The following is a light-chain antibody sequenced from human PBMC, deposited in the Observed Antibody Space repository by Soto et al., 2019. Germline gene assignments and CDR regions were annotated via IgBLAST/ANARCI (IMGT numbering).Light chain of an antibody. Sequence: IQMTQSPSSLSASVGDSVTVTCRASQSINIYLNLYQQKPGKAPTLLIYGASSLQSGVPSRFTGGGSRTDFTLTISSLQPEDFATYSCQQSYRSPYTFGQGTKLEIK. J-gene: IGKJ2*01. CDR1: QSINIY. V-gene: IGKV1-39*01. CDR2: GAS. CDR3: QQSYRSPYT.